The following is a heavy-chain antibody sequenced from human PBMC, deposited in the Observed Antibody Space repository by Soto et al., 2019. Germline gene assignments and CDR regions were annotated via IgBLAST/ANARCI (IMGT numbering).Heavy chain of an antibody. CDR1: GGSISSSSYY. V-gene: IGHV4-39*07. CDR3: ASSSTSLGMDV. J-gene: IGHJ6*02. CDR2: IYYSVST. Sequence: SETLSLTCTISGGSISSSSYYWGWIRQPPGKGLEWIGGIYYSVSTNYNPSLESRVTFSIDTSNSQFSLRLSSVTAADTAVYYCASSSTSLGMDVWGQGTTVTVSS. D-gene: IGHD2-2*01.